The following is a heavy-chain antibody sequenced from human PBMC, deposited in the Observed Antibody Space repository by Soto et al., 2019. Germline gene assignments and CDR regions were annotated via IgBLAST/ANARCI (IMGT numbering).Heavy chain of an antibody. V-gene: IGHV4-34*01. CDR3: ARGTSDCSGGSGYSKPAYYYYMDV. CDR2: INHSGST. D-gene: IGHD2-15*01. CDR1: GGSFSGYY. Sequence: QVQLQQWGAGLLKPSATLSLTCAVYGGSFSGYYWSWIRQPPGKGLEWLGEINHSGSTNYNPSLKSRVTISVDTSKNHFSLKLSSVTAADTAVYYCARGTSDCSGGSGYSKPAYYYYMDVWGKGTTVTVSS. J-gene: IGHJ6*03.